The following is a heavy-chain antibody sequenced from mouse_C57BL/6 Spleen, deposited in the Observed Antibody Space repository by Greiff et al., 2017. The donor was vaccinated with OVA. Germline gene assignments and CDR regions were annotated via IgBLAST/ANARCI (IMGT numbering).Heavy chain of an antibody. CDR1: GFTFSSYG. V-gene: IGHV5-6*01. D-gene: IGHD2-5*01. Sequence: EVHLVESGGDLVKPGGSLKLSCAASGFTFSSYGMSWVRQTPDKRLEWVATISSGGSYTYYPDSVKGRFTISRDNAKNTLYLQMSSLKSEDTGMYYSARQGVNYFDYWGQGTTLTVSS. CDR3: ARQGVNYFDY. CDR2: ISSGGSYT. J-gene: IGHJ2*01.